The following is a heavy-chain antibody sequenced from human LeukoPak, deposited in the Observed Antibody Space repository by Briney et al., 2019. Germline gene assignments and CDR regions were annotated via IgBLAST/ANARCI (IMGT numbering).Heavy chain of an antibody. CDR3: ARGGVGASGGWFDP. CDR1: GGSISNYY. CDR2: IYYSGST. Sequence: PSETLSLTCTVSGGSISNYYWNWIRQPPGKGLEGMGYIYYSGSTNYNPSLKSRVTISVDTSKNQFSLKLSSVTAADTAVYYCARGGVGASGGWFDPWGQGTLVTVSS. J-gene: IGHJ5*02. V-gene: IGHV4-59*01. D-gene: IGHD1-26*01.